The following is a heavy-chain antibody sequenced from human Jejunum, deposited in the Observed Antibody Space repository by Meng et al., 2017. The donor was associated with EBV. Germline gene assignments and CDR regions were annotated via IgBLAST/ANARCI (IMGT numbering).Heavy chain of an antibody. CDR3: ASRALYYFDS. CDR1: VGSLSGHE. Sequence: VELQQWGAGLLKPSXTLSLTCGVYVGSLSGHEWSWIRQPPGKGLEWLGEMNPGGTATYNSSLQSRVSMSVDTSKNQFLLRLTSVTAADTAVYYCASRALYYFDSGGQGTLVTVSS. D-gene: IGHD2-2*02. V-gene: IGHV4-34*02. J-gene: IGHJ4*02. CDR2: MNPGGTA.